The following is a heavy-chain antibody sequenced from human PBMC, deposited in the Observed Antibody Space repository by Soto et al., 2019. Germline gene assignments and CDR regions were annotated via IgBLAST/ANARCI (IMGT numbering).Heavy chain of an antibody. D-gene: IGHD3-3*01. CDR1: GYIFSSHC. J-gene: IGHJ6*02. Sequence: ASVKVSCKASGYIFSSHCIYWVRQAPGQGLQWMGIINPGGGRTAYAQKFQGRVTLTRDTSTRTVYMELSSLRSEDTAVYYCAMVGYYSAGTTFHYNGLDVWGQGTTVTVSS. V-gene: IGHV1-46*01. CDR3: AMVGYYSAGTTFHYNGLDV. CDR2: INPGGGRT.